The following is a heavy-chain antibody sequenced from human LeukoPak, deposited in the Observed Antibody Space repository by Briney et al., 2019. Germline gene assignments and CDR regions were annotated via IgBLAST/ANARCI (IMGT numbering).Heavy chain of an antibody. D-gene: IGHD6-13*01. Sequence: GGSLRLSCAASGFTFSSYEMNWVRQAPGKGLEWVSYISSSGSTTYYADSVKGRFTISRDNAKNSLYLQMNSLRAEDTAVYYCAIAAGTLYWGQGTLVTVSS. CDR3: AIAAGTLY. CDR1: GFTFSSYE. CDR2: ISSSGSTT. V-gene: IGHV3-48*03. J-gene: IGHJ4*02.